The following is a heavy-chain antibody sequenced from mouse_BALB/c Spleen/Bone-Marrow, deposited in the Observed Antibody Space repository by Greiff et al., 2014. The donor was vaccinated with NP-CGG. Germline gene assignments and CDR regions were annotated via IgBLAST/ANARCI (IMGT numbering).Heavy chain of an antibody. CDR3: ARNGNYGAWFAY. Sequence: EVKLVESGAELVKPGASVKLSCTASGFNIKDTYMHWVKQRPEQGLEWIGRIGPANGNTKYDPKFQGKATITADTSSNTAYLQLSSLTSEDAAVYYCARNGNYGAWFAYWGQGTLVTVSA. CDR1: GFNIKDTY. J-gene: IGHJ3*01. CDR2: IGPANGNT. D-gene: IGHD2-1*01. V-gene: IGHV14-3*02.